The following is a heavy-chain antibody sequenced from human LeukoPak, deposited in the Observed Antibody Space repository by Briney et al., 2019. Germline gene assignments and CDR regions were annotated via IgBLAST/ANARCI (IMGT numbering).Heavy chain of an antibody. D-gene: IGHD4-17*01. CDR1: GFTFSSYA. J-gene: IGHJ1*01. Sequence: GGSLRLSCAASGFTFSSYAMSWVRQAPGKGLEWVSAISGSGGSTYYADSVKGRFTISRDNSKNTLYLQMNSLRAEDTAVYYCARATTVTTYGYFQHWGQGTLVTVSS. CDR2: ISGSGGST. CDR3: ARATTVTTYGYFQH. V-gene: IGHV3-23*01.